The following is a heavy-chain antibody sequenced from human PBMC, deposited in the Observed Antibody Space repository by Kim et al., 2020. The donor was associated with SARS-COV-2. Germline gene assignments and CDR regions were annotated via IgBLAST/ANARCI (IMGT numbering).Heavy chain of an antibody. Sequence: GGSLRLSCAASGFTFSSYSMNWVRQAPGKGLEWVSSISSSSSYIYYADSVKGRFTISRDNAKNSLYLQMNSLRAEDTAVYYCARVPWGGYDFYYGMDVWGQGTTVTVSS. V-gene: IGHV3-21*01. J-gene: IGHJ6*02. D-gene: IGHD5-12*01. CDR3: ARVPWGGYDFYYGMDV. CDR2: ISSSSSYI. CDR1: GFTFSSYS.